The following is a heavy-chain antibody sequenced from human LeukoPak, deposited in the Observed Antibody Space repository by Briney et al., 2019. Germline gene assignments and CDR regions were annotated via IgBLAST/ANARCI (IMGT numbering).Heavy chain of an antibody. V-gene: IGHV4-30-4*02. D-gene: IGHD1-1*01. CDR2: IYYSGST. Sequence: PSETLSLTCTVSGGSISRGVYYWSWIRQPPGKGLEWIGYIYYSGSTFYNPSLKSRVSLSIDTSNQQFSLRLSSVTAADTAMYYCTRDLELERNRWNYIEAWGQGTLVTVSS. J-gene: IGHJ4*02. CDR1: GGSISRGVYY. CDR3: TRDLELERNRWNYIEA.